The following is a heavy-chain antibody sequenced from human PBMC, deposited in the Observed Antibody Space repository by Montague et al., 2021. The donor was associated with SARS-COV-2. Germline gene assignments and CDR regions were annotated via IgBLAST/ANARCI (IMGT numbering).Heavy chain of an antibody. CDR3: ARDPNSSGGNMGSF. CDR1: GFAFSSSW. CDR2: MKHDGSEK. V-gene: IGHV3-7*01. Sequence: SLSLSCAASGFAFSSSWMSWVRQSPGKGLEWVAIMKHDGSEKYYVDSVKGRFTISRDNARRSVFLQTNSLRAEDTAVYFCARDPNSSGGNMGSFWGRGTLVSVSS. J-gene: IGHJ4*01. D-gene: IGHD6-19*01.